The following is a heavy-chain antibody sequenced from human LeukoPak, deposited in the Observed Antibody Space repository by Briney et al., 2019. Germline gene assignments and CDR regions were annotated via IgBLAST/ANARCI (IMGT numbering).Heavy chain of an antibody. Sequence: PGGSLRLSCAASGFTFSIYAMSWVRQAPGKGLEWIGRIKSKTAGGTTDYAAPVKGRFTISRDDSKNTLYLQMNSPKTEDTAVYYCSSGMVGATRGPGTLVTVSS. V-gene: IGHV3-15*01. D-gene: IGHD1-26*01. CDR1: GFTFSIYA. J-gene: IGHJ4*02. CDR3: SSGMVGAT. CDR2: IKSKTAGGTT.